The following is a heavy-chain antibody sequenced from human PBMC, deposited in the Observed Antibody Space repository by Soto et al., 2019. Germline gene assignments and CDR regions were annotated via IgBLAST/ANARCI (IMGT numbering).Heavy chain of an antibody. D-gene: IGHD1-26*01. CDR3: ARPRSMSSSGFDI. V-gene: IGHV3-74*01. Sequence: EVQLVESGGGLVQPGGSLRLSCAASGYTFSRHWIHWVRQAPGQGPVGVSRISPDGSVTDYADFVEGRFTISRDNAKHTLYLQMSRLRADATAVYYCARPRSMSSSGFDIWGQGTMVIVSS. CDR2: ISPDGSVT. CDR1: GYTFSRHW. J-gene: IGHJ3*02.